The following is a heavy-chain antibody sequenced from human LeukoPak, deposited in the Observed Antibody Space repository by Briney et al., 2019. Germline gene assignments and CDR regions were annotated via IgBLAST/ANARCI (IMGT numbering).Heavy chain of an antibody. D-gene: IGHD3-22*01. V-gene: IGHV3-49*04. J-gene: IGHJ4*02. CDR1: GFTFGDYA. Sequence: GGSLRLSCTASGFTFGDYAMSWVRQAPGKGLEWVGFIRSKAYGGTTEYAASVKGRFTISRDDSKSIAYLQMNCLKTEDTAVYYCTAESANYYDSSAILGGLDYWGQGTLVTVSS. CDR3: TAESANYYDSSAILGGLDY. CDR2: IRSKAYGGTT.